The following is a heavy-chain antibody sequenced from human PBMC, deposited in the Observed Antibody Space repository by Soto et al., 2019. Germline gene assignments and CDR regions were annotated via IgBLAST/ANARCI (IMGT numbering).Heavy chain of an antibody. CDR3: AKAPTYDYSNTHYYYYMDG. V-gene: IGHV3-23*01. Sequence: SGGSLRLSCAASGFTFSSYAMSWVRQAPGKGLEWVSAISGSGGSTYYADSVKGRFTISRDNSKNTLYLQMNSLRAEDTAVYYCAKAPTYDYSNTHYYYYMDGWGKGTTVTVSS. CDR1: GFTFSSYA. CDR2: ISGSGGST. J-gene: IGHJ6*03. D-gene: IGHD4-4*01.